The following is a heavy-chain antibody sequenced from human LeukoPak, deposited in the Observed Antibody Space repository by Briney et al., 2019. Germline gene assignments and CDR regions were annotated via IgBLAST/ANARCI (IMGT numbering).Heavy chain of an antibody. Sequence: GGSLRLSCAASGFTFSNYWMDWVRQAPGKGLVWVSRIHPDGKNTAYADSVKGRFTISRDNARNSLYLQMNSLRAEDTAVYYCATIKRYDTGRSASVGIDHWGQGTLVTVSS. CDR1: GFTFSNYW. CDR2: IHPDGKNT. CDR3: ATIKRYDTGRSASVGIDH. V-gene: IGHV3-74*01. J-gene: IGHJ4*02. D-gene: IGHD2-15*01.